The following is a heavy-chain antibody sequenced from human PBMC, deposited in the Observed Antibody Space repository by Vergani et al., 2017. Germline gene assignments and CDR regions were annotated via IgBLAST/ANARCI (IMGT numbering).Heavy chain of an antibody. Sequence: EVQLVESGGVVVQPGGSLRLSCAASGFTFDDYAMHWVRQAPGKGLEWVSLISWDGGSTYYADSVKGRFTISRDNSKNSLYLQMNSLRAEDTALYYCAKGPPYYYDSSGSHYGMDVWGQGTTVTVSS. CDR2: ISWDGGST. CDR3: AKGPPYYYDSSGSHYGMDV. J-gene: IGHJ6*02. V-gene: IGHV3-43D*04. CDR1: GFTFDDYA. D-gene: IGHD3-22*01.